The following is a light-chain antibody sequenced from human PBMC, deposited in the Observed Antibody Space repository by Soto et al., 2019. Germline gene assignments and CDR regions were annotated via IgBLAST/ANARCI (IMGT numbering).Light chain of an antibody. CDR1: SSDVGYYNY. CDR2: EVS. V-gene: IGLV2-14*01. J-gene: IGLJ3*02. Sequence: QSALTQPASVSGSPGQSITISCTGTSSDVGYYNYVSWYQHHPGKAPKLMIYEVSNRPSEVSNRFSGSKSGNTASLAISGLQDEDEADYYCSSYTTSSTQVFGGGTKLTVL. CDR3: SSYTTSSTQV.